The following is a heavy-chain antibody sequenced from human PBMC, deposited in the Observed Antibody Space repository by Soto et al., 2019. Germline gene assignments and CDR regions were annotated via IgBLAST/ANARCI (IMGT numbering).Heavy chain of an antibody. CDR2: INPATGAA. CDR1: GYPVTAYY. V-gene: IGHV1-2*02. Sequence: QLHLVQSGAVVKKPGASVTVSCSASGYPVTAYYMHWVRQAPGRGLEWMGGINPATGAAKYTQTFQGRVTQTRDTSTSTSFMELSGLTSEGTAVFYFAGGGGVGVAGSAAFDMWGQGTLVNVSS. CDR3: AGGGGVGVAGSAAFDM. D-gene: IGHD3-3*01. J-gene: IGHJ3*02.